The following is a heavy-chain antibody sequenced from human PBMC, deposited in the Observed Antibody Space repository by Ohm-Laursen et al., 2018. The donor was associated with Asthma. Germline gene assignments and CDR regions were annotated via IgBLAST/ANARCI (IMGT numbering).Heavy chain of an antibody. V-gene: IGHV1-69*13. D-gene: IGHD3-22*01. J-gene: IGHJ6*02. CDR1: GGTFSSYS. CDR3: ARGRYDSSDYDLYGLDV. CDR2: IIPIFGTA. Sequence: VKISCKASGGTFSSYSISWVRQAPGQGLEWMGGIIPIFGTAKYAQKFQGRVTITADESTSTAYMDLSSLRSEDTAVYYCARGRYDSSDYDLYGLDVWGQGTTVTVSS.